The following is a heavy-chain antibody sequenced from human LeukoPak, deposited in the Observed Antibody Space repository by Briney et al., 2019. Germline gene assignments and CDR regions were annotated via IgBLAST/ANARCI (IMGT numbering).Heavy chain of an antibody. D-gene: IGHD6-19*01. J-gene: IGHJ4*02. Sequence: GGTLRLSCVASGFTYSHYGMNWVRQAPGKGLEWVSSISGSGDSTFYADSVKGRFTISRDNSKNTLYLQMNSLRAEDTAVYYCAKVGGIAVAGTPDYWGQGTLVTVSS. CDR1: GFTYSHYG. V-gene: IGHV3-23*01. CDR3: AKVGGIAVAGTPDY. CDR2: ISGSGDST.